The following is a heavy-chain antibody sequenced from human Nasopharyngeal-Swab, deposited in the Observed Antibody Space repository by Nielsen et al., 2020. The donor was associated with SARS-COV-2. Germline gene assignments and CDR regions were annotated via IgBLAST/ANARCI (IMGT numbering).Heavy chain of an antibody. V-gene: IGHV3-48*03. D-gene: IGHD6-19*01. CDR1: GFPFSSYE. CDR3: ARDQGRYSSGWYLDY. J-gene: IGHJ4*02. CDR2: ISSSGSTI. Sequence: SLKISCAASGFPFSSYEMSWVRQAPGKGLEWVSYISSSGSTIYYADSVKGRFTISRDNAKNSLYLQMNSLRAEDTAVYYCARDQGRYSSGWYLDYWGQGTLVTVSS.